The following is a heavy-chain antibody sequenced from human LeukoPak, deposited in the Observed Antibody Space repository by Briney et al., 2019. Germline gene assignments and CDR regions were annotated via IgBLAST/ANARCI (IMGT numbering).Heavy chain of an antibody. CDR2: IIPIFGST. CDR3: ARGTWLQSRAFDI. V-gene: IGHV1-69*13. J-gene: IGHJ3*02. D-gene: IGHD5-24*01. Sequence: SVKVSCKASGDTFSSYAISWVRQAPGQGLEWMGVIIPIFGSTNDAQKFQGRVTITADESTSTAYMEVSSLRSEDTAMYYCARGTWLQSRAFDIWGQGTMVTVS. CDR1: GDTFSSYA.